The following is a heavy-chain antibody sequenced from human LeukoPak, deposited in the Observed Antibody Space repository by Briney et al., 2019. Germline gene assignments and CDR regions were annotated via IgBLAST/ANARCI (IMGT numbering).Heavy chain of an antibody. D-gene: IGHD1-26*01. Sequence: GGSLRLSCAASGFTFSSYGMHWVRQAPGKGLEWVAVISYDGSNKYYADSVKDRFTISRDNSKNTLYLQMNSLRAEDTAVYYCAKDWGGYSGSYKSDYWGQGTLVTVSS. V-gene: IGHV3-30*18. CDR2: ISYDGSNK. CDR1: GFTFSSYG. CDR3: AKDWGGYSGSYKSDY. J-gene: IGHJ4*02.